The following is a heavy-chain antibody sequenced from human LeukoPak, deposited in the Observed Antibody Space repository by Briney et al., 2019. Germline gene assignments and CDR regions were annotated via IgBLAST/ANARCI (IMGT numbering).Heavy chain of an antibody. CDR3: ARLVPPGWFDP. Sequence: SETLSLTCSGGSISSSSYYWGWIRQPPGKGLEWIANIYYSGSTYPKPSLKSRLTISIDTSKNQFSLKLTSVTAADTAVYYCARLVPPGWFDPWGQGTLVTVSS. D-gene: IGHD6-6*01. J-gene: IGHJ5*02. V-gene: IGHV4-39*01. CDR2: IYYSGST. CDR1: GGSISSSSYY.